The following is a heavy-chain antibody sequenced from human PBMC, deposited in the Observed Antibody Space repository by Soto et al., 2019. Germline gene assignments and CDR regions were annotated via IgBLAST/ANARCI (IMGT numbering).Heavy chain of an antibody. CDR3: VRGGGYDLFDY. Sequence: QLQLQESGSGVVRTSETLSLTCTVSGASISYGGFSWSWIRQSPGKGLEWFGYISHLENTSFHPSSKSRLTVSIDRSRNHFSLNLSSVTAAERAVYYCVRGGGYDLFDYWGQGVLVTVAS. CDR2: ISHLENT. V-gene: IGHV4-30-2*06. D-gene: IGHD2-15*01. J-gene: IGHJ4*02. CDR1: GASISYGGFS.